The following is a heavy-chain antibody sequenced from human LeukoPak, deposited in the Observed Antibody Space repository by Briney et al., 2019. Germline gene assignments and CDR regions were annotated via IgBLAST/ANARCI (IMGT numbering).Heavy chain of an antibody. D-gene: IGHD2-15*01. V-gene: IGHV1-46*01. CDR1: GYTFTSYY. CDR3: ARERYCSGGSCSTDSARKHYYDMDV. J-gene: IGHJ6*02. CDR2: INPSGGST. Sequence: GASVKVSCKTSGYTFTSYYMHWVRQAPGQGLEWMGIINPSGGSTSYAQKFQGRVTMTRDTSTSTVYMELSSLRSEDTAVYYCARERYCSGGSCSTDSARKHYYDMDVWGQGTTVTVSS.